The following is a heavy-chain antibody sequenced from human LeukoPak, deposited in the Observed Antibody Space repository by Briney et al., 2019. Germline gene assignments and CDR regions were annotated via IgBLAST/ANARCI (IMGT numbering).Heavy chain of an antibody. CDR3: AKDSLKDTTMVMYFSDY. CDR2: ISGSGGST. D-gene: IGHD5-18*01. V-gene: IGHV3-23*01. CDR1: GFTFSSYA. Sequence: GGSLRLSCAASGFTFSSYAMSWVRQAPGKGLEWVSAISGSGGSTYYADSVKGRFTISRDNSRNTLYLQMNSLRAEDTAVYYCAKDSLKDTTMVMYFSDYWGQGTLVTVSS. J-gene: IGHJ4*02.